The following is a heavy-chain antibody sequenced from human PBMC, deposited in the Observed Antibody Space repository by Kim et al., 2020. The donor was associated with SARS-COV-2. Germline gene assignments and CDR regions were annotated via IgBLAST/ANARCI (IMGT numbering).Heavy chain of an antibody. D-gene: IGHD1-26*01. V-gene: IGHV3-23*01. CDR1: GFPFDTFD. Sequence: GGSLRLSCAASGFPFDTFDMSWIRQVPGKGLEWVSAILGSDGTTYYADSVKGCFTISRDNSKNTLYLQMNTVSAEDTALYYCVKGAWVDYCGQGTLVTVSS. J-gene: IGHJ4*02. CDR2: ILGSDGTT. CDR3: VKGAWVDY.